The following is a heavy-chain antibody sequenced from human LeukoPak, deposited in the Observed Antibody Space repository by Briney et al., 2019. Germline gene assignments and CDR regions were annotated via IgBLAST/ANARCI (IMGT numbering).Heavy chain of an antibody. V-gene: IGHV1-46*01. J-gene: IGHJ6*02. D-gene: IGHD3-3*02. CDR2: INPSGGST. CDR1: GYTFTSYY. Sequence: ASVKVSCKASGYTFTSYYMHWVRQAPGQGLEWMGIINPSGGSTSYAQKFQGRVTMTRDTSTSTVYMELSSLRPEDTAVYYCARDPSQPISYYYYGMDVWGQGTTVIVSS. CDR3: ARDPSQPISYYYYGMDV.